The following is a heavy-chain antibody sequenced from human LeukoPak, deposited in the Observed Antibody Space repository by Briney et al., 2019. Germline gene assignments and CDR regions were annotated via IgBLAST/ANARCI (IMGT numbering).Heavy chain of an antibody. D-gene: IGHD3-3*01. CDR3: ARDGGESTIFGDADS. CDR2: ISYDGSNK. V-gene: IGHV3-30-3*01. J-gene: IGHJ4*02. CDR1: GFTFSSYA. Sequence: PGGSLRLSCAASGFTFSSYAMHWVRQAPGKGLEWVAVISYDGSNKYYADSVKGRFTISRDNSKNTLYLQMNSLRAEDTAVYYCARDGGESTIFGDADSWGQGTLVTVSS.